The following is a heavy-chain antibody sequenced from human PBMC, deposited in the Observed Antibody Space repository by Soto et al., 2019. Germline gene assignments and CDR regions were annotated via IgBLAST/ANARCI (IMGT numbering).Heavy chain of an antibody. CDR3: ARDLNYDSSGYYY. Sequence: PGGSLRLSCAASGFTFSSYAMHWVRQAPGKGLEWVAVISYDGSNKYYADSVKGRFTISRDNSKNTLYLQMNSLRAEDTAVYYCARDLNYDSSGYYYWGQGTLVTVSS. V-gene: IGHV3-30-3*01. CDR2: ISYDGSNK. J-gene: IGHJ4*02. CDR1: GFTFSSYA. D-gene: IGHD3-22*01.